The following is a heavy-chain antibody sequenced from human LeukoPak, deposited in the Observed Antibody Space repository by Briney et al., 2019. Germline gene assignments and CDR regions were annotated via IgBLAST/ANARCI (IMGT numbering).Heavy chain of an antibody. Sequence: GGSLRLSCAASGFTFDDYAMHWVRQAPGKGLEWVSLISWDGGSTYYADSVKGRFTISRDNSKNSLYLQMNSLRAEDTALYYCAMAYYGSGSSGDFDYWGQGTLVTVSS. CDR2: ISWDGGST. V-gene: IGHV3-43D*03. CDR3: AMAYYGSGSSGDFDY. D-gene: IGHD3-10*01. J-gene: IGHJ4*02. CDR1: GFTFDDYA.